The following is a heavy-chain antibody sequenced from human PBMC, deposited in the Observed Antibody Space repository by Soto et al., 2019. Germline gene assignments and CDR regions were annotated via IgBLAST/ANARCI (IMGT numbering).Heavy chain of an antibody. D-gene: IGHD4-17*01. J-gene: IGHJ3*02. CDR2: IYSGGST. CDR1: GFTVSSNY. Sequence: EVQLVESGGGLVQPGGSLRLSCAASGFTVSSNYMSWVRQAPGKGLEWVSVIYSGGSTYYADSVKGRFTISRDNSKNTLYLQMTSLRAEDTAVYYCARYGPSDAFDIWGQGTMVTVSS. V-gene: IGHV3-66*01. CDR3: ARYGPSDAFDI.